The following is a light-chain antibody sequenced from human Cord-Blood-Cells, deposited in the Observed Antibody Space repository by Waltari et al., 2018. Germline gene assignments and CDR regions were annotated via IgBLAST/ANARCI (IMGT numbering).Light chain of an antibody. CDR1: VLANTS. V-gene: IGLV3-27*01. CDR2: EHS. Sequence: SYELTQTPSVSVSPGQPARIPRSGDVLANTSARWFQQKPGQAPALVIYEHSERPSGIPERFSGSSSGTTVTLTISGAQVEDEADYYCYSAADNNWVFGGGTKLTVL. J-gene: IGLJ3*02. CDR3: YSAADNNWV.